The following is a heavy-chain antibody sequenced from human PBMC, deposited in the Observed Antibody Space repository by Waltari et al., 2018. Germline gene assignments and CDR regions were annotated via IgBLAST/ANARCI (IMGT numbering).Heavy chain of an antibody. Sequence: EVQLVESGGGLVQPGRSLRLSCAASGFTFDDYAMHWVRQAPGKGLEWVSGISWNSGSIGYADSGKGRFTISRDNAKNSLYLQMNSLRAEDTALYYCAKDMGKGGDYWGQGTLVTVSS. V-gene: IGHV3-9*01. CDR3: AKDMGKGGDY. J-gene: IGHJ4*02. CDR1: GFTFDDYA. CDR2: ISWNSGSI. D-gene: IGHD7-27*01.